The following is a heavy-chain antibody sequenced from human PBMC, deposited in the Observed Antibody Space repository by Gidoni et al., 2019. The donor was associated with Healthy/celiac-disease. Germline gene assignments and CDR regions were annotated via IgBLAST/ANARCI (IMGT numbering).Heavy chain of an antibody. J-gene: IGHJ3*02. CDR2: ISGSGGST. D-gene: IGHD3-22*01. CDR1: GFTFRIYA. V-gene: IGHV3-23*01. CDR3: AKEGYYYDSSGYYYWFAFDI. Sequence: EVQLLESGGGLVQPGGSLRLSCASSGFTFRIYAMRWVRQAPGQGLEWVSAISGSGGSTYYADSVKGRFTISRDNSKNTLYLQMNSLRAEDTAVYYCAKEGYYYDSSGYYYWFAFDIWGQGTMVTVSS.